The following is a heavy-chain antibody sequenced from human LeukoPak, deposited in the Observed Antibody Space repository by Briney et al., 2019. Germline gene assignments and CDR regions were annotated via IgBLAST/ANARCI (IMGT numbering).Heavy chain of an antibody. Sequence: SQTLSLTCTVSGGSINNGGYCWSWIRQPAGKGLEWIGHIYTSGSTNYNPSLKSRVTMSVDTSKNQFSLKLNSVTAADTAVYYCARDVYWGAHYYYMDVWGKGTTVTISS. D-gene: IGHD7-27*01. CDR3: ARDVYWGAHYYYMDV. V-gene: IGHV4-61*09. J-gene: IGHJ6*03. CDR1: GGSINNGGYC. CDR2: IYTSGST.